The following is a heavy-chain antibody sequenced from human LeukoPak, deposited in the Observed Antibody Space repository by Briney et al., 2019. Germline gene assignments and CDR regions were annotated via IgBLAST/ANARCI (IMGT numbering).Heavy chain of an antibody. CDR2: ISPYKGNT. V-gene: IGHV1-18*01. CDR3: ATEGGWGPTDYGDNVY. Sequence: APVKVSCKASGYTFTNYGITWVRQAPGQGLEWMGWISPYKGNTNYAQKVQGRVTLTTDTSTNTVYMELRSLRSDDTAVYYCATEGGWGPTDYGDNVYWGQGTLVTVSS. CDR1: GYTFTNYG. J-gene: IGHJ4*02. D-gene: IGHD4-17*01.